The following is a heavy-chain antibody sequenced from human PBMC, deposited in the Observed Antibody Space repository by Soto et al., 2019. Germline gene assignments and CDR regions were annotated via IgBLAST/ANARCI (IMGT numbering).Heavy chain of an antibody. Sequence: PSETLSLTCGVYGGSFRNYYWIWVRQPPGKGLEWIGEVNHSGEATYNPSLQSRITISLDTSKNQFSLKLSSVTAADTAVYYCARGVRRGDWFGEPSRWFDPWGQGTLVTVSS. CDR3: ARGVRRGDWFGEPSRWFDP. CDR1: GGSFRNYY. D-gene: IGHD3-10*01. CDR2: VNHSGEA. V-gene: IGHV4-34*01. J-gene: IGHJ5*02.